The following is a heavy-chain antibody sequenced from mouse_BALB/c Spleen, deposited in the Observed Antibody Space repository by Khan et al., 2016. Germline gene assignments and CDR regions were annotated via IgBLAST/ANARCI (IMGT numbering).Heavy chain of an antibody. J-gene: IGHJ4*01. V-gene: IGHV5-6-3*01. D-gene: IGHD1-2*01. CDR1: GFTFTTYA. CDR2: INSDGSST. CDR3: ARLRHTMDY. Sequence: EVELVESGGGFVQPGGSLELSCAASGFTFTTYAMSWVRQTPDKRLELVATINSDGSSTYYADTVKGRFTISRDHAKHTLSLQMSRLKSTDTVMYYWARLRHTMDYWGRGTSVTVSS.